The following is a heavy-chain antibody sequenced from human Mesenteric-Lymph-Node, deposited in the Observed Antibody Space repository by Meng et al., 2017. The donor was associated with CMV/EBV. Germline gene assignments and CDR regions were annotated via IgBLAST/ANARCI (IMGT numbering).Heavy chain of an antibody. V-gene: IGHV4-34*01. CDR2: INHSGST. CDR1: GGSISGYY. CDR3: ASTGETTVTTDY. J-gene: IGHJ4*02. Sequence: CAVYGGSISGYYWSWSRQPPRKGLQWIREINHSGSTNYHPSLKSRVTISVDTSKNQFSLKLSSVTAADTAVYYCASTGETTVTTDYWGQGTLVTVSS. D-gene: IGHD4-17*01.